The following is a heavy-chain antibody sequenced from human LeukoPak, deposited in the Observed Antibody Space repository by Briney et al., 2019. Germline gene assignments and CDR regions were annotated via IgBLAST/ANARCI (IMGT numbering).Heavy chain of an antibody. Sequence: ASVKVSRKASGYTFTSYYMHWVRQAPGQGLEWMGIINPSGGSTSYAQKFQGRVTMTRDTSTSTVYMELSSLRSADTAVYYCARGDTEAAAGTPYFDYWGQGTLVTVSS. J-gene: IGHJ4*02. V-gene: IGHV1-46*01. CDR1: GYTFTSYY. CDR3: ARGDTEAAAGTPYFDY. D-gene: IGHD6-13*01. CDR2: INPSGGST.